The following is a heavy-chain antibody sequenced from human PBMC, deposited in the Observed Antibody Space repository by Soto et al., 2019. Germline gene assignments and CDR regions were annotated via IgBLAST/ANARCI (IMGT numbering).Heavy chain of an antibody. Sequence: QVQLVQSGAEVKKPGASVKVSCKASGYTFTSYYMHWVRQAPGQGLEWMGIINPSGGSTSYAQKFQGRVTMTRDTSTSTVYLELSSLRSEDPAVYYCAWGGHYYYYGMDVWGQGTTVTVSS. V-gene: IGHV1-46*01. CDR3: AWGGHYYYYGMDV. CDR2: INPSGGST. CDR1: GYTFTSYY. J-gene: IGHJ6*02. D-gene: IGHD3-16*01.